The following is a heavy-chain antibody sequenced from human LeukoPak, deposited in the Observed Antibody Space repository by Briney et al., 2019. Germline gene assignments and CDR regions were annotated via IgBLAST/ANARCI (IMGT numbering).Heavy chain of an antibody. CDR1: GFTVSSSY. Sequence: GGSLRLSCAASGFTVSSSYMSWVRQAPGNGLEWVSIVYPVGSTFYADSVKGRFTISRHNSQNTLYLQMNSLRAEDSAVYFCARSRDGYNFNWYFDLWGRGTLVTVSS. CDR2: VYPVGST. CDR3: ARSRDGYNFNWYFDL. V-gene: IGHV3-53*04. J-gene: IGHJ2*01. D-gene: IGHD5-24*01.